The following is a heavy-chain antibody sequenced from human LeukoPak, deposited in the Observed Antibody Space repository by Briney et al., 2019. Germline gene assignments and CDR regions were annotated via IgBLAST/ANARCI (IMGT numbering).Heavy chain of an antibody. CDR1: GGSISSSSYY. D-gene: IGHD3-22*01. Sequence: PSETLSLTCTVSGGSISSSSYYWGWIRQPPGKGQEWIGSIYYSGSTYYNPSLKSRVTISVDTSKNQFSLKLSSVTAADTAVYYCARRGYYDSSGYYDYWGQGILVTVSS. J-gene: IGHJ4*02. CDR2: IYYSGST. V-gene: IGHV4-39*01. CDR3: ARRGYYDSSGYYDY.